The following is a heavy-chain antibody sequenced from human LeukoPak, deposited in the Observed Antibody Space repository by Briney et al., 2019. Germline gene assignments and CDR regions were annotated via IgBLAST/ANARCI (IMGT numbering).Heavy chain of an antibody. J-gene: IGHJ4*01. CDR2: IYDSGTT. CDR3: ARAGFGSGWHYFDY. V-gene: IGHV4-31*03. Sequence: SETLSLTCTVSGGSISSGDYYWTWIRQHPGKGLEWIGYIYDSGTTYYNPSLQSRITMSLDTSKNQFSVKLSSVTAADTAVYYCARAGFGSGWHYFDYWGRGILVSVSS. D-gene: IGHD6-19*01. CDR1: GGSISSGDYY.